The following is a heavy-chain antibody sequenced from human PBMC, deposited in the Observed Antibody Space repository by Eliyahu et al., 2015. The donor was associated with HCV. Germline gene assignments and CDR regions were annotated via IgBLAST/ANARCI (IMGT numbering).Heavy chain of an antibody. CDR2: IYIGGST. Sequence: EVQLVESGGGLIQPGGSLXLTCAAXGVXVXSNYMNWVPPGPGKGLGWGAVIYIGGSTFYADSVRGRFTISRDNSKNMVFLQMNSLRAEDTAMYYCARAVGYSSDWYGWLDPWGQGTLVTVSS. V-gene: IGHV3-53*01. D-gene: IGHD6-13*01. J-gene: IGHJ5*02. CDR1: GVXVXSNY. CDR3: ARAVGYSSDWYGWLDP.